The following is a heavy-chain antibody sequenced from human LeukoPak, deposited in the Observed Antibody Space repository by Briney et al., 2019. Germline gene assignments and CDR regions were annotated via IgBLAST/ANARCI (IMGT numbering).Heavy chain of an antibody. CDR1: GFTFSNYG. V-gene: IGHV3-30*02. CDR2: VWYDGANK. J-gene: IGHJ4*02. D-gene: IGHD6-19*01. CDR3: ARTLTVTGTGPFDY. Sequence: GGSLRLSCGASGFTFSNYGMHWVRQAPGKGLEWVAFVWYDGANKYYADSVKGRFTISRDNSKNTLFLQLYGLRPEDTAVYYCARTLTVTGTGPFDYWGQGTLVSVSS.